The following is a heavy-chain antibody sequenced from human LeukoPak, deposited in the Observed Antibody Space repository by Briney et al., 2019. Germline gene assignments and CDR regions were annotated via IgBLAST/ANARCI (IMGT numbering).Heavy chain of an antibody. CDR2: IWYDGSTK. Sequence: GGSLRLSCAASGFIFGTYGMHWVRQAPGKGLEWVAVIWYDGSTKYYVDSVKGRFTISRDNSKNTLYLQMNSLRAEDTAIYYCARDSRVTTYYYYGMDVWGQGTTVTVSS. CDR3: ARDSRVTTYYYYGMDV. J-gene: IGHJ6*02. D-gene: IGHD4-17*01. CDR1: GFIFGTYG. V-gene: IGHV3-33*01.